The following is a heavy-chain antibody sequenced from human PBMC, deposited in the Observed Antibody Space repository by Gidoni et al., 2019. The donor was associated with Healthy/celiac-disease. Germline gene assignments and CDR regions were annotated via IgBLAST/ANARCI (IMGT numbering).Heavy chain of an antibody. CDR3: AKGTDTAMVTYFDY. CDR2: ISWNSGSI. D-gene: IGHD5-18*01. V-gene: IGHV3-9*01. Sequence: EVQLVESGGGLVQPGRSLRLSGAASGSTFDDYAMHWVRQAPGKGLEWVSGISWNSGSIGYADSVKGRFTISRDNAKNSLYLQMNSLRAEDTALYYCAKGTDTAMVTYFDYWGQGTLVTVSS. J-gene: IGHJ4*02. CDR1: GSTFDDYA.